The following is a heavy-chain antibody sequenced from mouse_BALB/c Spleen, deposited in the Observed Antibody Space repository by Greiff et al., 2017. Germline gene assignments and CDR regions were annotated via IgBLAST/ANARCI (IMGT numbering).Heavy chain of an antibody. CDR3: ARRRLDY. CDR2: ISSGSSTI. V-gene: IGHV5-17*02. Sequence: EVMLVESGGGLVQPGGSRKLSCAASGFTFSSFGMHWVRQAPEKGLEWVAYISSGSSTIYYADTVKGRFTISRDNPKNTLFLQMTSLRSEDTAMYYCARRRLDYGGQGTTLTVSS. J-gene: IGHJ2*01. CDR1: GFTFSSFG.